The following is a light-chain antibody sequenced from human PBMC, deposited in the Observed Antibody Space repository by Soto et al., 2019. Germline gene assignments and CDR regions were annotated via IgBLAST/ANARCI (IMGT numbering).Light chain of an antibody. J-gene: IGLJ2*01. Sequence: QSALTQPASVSGSPGQSITISCTGTSSDVGAYNFVSWYQQHPGKAPKLIFYEVSNRPPGLSDRFSGSKSGTTASLTISGLQAEDEADYFCSSYTTNKPLLLGGGTKVTLL. CDR2: EVS. CDR3: SSYTTNKPLL. CDR1: SSDVGAYNF. V-gene: IGLV2-14*01.